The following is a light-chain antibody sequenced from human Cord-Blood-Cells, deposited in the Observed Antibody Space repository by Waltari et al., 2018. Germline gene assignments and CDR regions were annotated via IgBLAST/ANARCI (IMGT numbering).Light chain of an antibody. CDR1: TGAVTSGYY. CDR3: LLYYGGAQV. Sequence: QTVVTQEPSLTVSPGGTVTLPCASSTGAVTSGYYPNWFQQKPGQAPRALIYSRSNKHPCTPARFSGSLLGGKAALTLSGMQPEDEAEYYCLLYYGGAQVFGGGTKLTVL. V-gene: IGLV7-43*01. J-gene: IGLJ3*02. CDR2: SRS.